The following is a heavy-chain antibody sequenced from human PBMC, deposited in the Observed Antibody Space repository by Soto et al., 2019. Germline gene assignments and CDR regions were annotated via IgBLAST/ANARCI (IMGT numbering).Heavy chain of an antibody. Sequence: ASVKVSCKASGYTFTSYGISWVRQAPGQGLEWMGWINANNGNTDYAQKLQGRVTMTRNTSISTAYMELSSLRSEDTAVYYCALGRWVYYYYMDVWGKGTTVTVSS. CDR1: GYTFTSYG. J-gene: IGHJ6*03. D-gene: IGHD1-1*01. CDR2: INANNGNT. V-gene: IGHV1-8*02. CDR3: ALGRWVYYYYMDV.